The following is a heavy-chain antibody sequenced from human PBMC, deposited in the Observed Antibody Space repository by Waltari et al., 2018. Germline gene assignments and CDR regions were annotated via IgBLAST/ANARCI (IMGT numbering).Heavy chain of an antibody. D-gene: IGHD1-26*01. CDR3: ARERAGSVGWSTSDY. V-gene: IGHV4-61*02. CDR1: GASVSTGSFY. Sequence: QVQLQESGPGMVKSSQTMSLTCTVSGASVSTGSFYWSWIRPSAGKGLEWVGRIYATVGTNYIPSLQSRVSMSLDAFKHQVFLKLTSVVAADTAVYFCARERAGSVGWSTSDYWGQGTLVTVSS. J-gene: IGHJ4*02. CDR2: IYATVGT.